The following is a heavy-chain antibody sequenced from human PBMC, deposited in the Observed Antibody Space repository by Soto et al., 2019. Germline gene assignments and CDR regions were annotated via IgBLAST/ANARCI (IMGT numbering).Heavy chain of an antibody. D-gene: IGHD3-3*01. Sequence: PSETLSLTCAVYGGSFSGYYWSWIRQPPGKGLEWIGEINHSGSTNYNPSLKSRVTISVDTSKNQFSLKLSSVTAADTAVYYCARRTVTIFATYYYYMDVWGKGTMVTVSS. CDR3: ARRTVTIFATYYYYMDV. CDR1: GGSFSGYY. V-gene: IGHV4-34*01. CDR2: INHSGST. J-gene: IGHJ6*03.